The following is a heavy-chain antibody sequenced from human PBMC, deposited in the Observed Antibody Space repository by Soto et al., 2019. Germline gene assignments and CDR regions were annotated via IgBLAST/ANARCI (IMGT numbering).Heavy chain of an antibody. CDR2: FYHSGNS. CDR1: GGSIRSYY. V-gene: IGHV4-59*01. J-gene: IGHJ6*02. Sequence: SETLSLSCSVSGGSIRSYYWSWIRQSPEKGLEWIGYFYHSGNSNYNPSLKSRVTISVDTSKNQLSLSLRSVTAADTAVYFCARISSVDPYGYVNGGLDVWGQGTTVTVSS. CDR3: ARISSVDPYGYVNGGLDV. D-gene: IGHD5-18*01.